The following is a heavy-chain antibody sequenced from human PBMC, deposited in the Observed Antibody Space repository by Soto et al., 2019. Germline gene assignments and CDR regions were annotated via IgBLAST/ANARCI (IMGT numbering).Heavy chain of an antibody. J-gene: IGHJ6*02. CDR1: GGSISSGGYF. D-gene: IGHD3-10*01. CDR3: ARVFGFGGMDV. CDR2: IFYSGTT. V-gene: IGHV4-31*03. Sequence: SETLSLTYTVSGGSISSGGYFWSWIRQPPGKGLEWIGNIFYSGTTYYNPSLKSRVTISVDTSKNQFSLKLSSVTAADTAVYYCARVFGFGGMDVWGQGTTVTVSS.